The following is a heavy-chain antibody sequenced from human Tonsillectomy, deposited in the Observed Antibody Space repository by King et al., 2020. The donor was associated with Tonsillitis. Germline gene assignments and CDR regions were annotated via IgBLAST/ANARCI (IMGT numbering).Heavy chain of an antibody. Sequence: VQLVESGGSLVQPGGSLRLSCAASGFTFSSFAMSWVRQAPGKGLEWVSGIGGSGRNTYYSDPVKGRFTISRDNSKNTVYLQMNSLRAEDTAVFYCARYAPFWTTNDYDYYMDVWGKGTTVTVSS. V-gene: IGHV3-23*04. D-gene: IGHD3/OR15-3a*01. CDR2: IGGSGRNT. J-gene: IGHJ6*03. CDR1: GFTFSSFA. CDR3: ARYAPFWTTNDYDYYMDV.